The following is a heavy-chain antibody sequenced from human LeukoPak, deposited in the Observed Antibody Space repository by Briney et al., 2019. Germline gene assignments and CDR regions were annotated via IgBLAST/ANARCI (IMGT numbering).Heavy chain of an antibody. J-gene: IGHJ4*02. CDR3: GRESGATTLDY. D-gene: IGHD5-12*01. Sequence: GASVKVSCKASGYTFTSYYMHWVRQAPGQGLEWMGIINPSGGSTSYAQKFQGRVTMTRDTSTSTVYMELSSLRSEDTAVYYCGRESGATTLDYWGQGTLVTVSS. CDR1: GYTFTSYY. V-gene: IGHV1-46*01. CDR2: INPSGGST.